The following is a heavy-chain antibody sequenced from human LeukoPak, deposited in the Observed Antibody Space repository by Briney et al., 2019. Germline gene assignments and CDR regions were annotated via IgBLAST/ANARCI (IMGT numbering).Heavy chain of an antibody. J-gene: IGHJ5*02. CDR3: ARRDYCTSTTCYESYNWFDP. D-gene: IGHD2-2*01. CDR1: GGSFSGYY. V-gene: IGHV4-34*01. Sequence: SETLSLTCAVYGGSFSGYYWSWIRQPPGKGLEWIGEINHSGSTNYRPSLKSRVTISVDTPNNQFSLKLSSVTAADTAVYYCARRDYCTSTTCYESYNWFDPRGQGTLVTVSS. CDR2: INHSGST.